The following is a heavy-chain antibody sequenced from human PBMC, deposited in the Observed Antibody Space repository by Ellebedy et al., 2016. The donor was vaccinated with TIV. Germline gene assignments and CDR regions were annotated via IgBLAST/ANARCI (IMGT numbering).Heavy chain of an antibody. V-gene: IGHV3-23*01. CDR3: AKGGGEGSGSHDS. J-gene: IGHJ4*02. Sequence: GGSLRLXXAASGFTFTKYAMNWVRQAPGKGLEWVPGVSGSGSSTYYADSVKGRFTVSRDNSKNTVYLQMNTLRADDTALYYCAKGGGEGSGSHDSWGQGTLVTVSS. D-gene: IGHD3-10*01. CDR1: GFTFTKYA. CDR2: VSGSGSST.